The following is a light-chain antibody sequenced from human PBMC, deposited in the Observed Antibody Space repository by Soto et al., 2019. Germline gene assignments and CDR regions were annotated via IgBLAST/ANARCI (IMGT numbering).Light chain of an antibody. CDR2: AAS. V-gene: IGKV1D-12*01. CDR1: QGISSW. J-gene: IGKJ5*01. Sequence: EIEVLEARCSVSAYIGDRVTITCRASQGISSWLAWYQQKPGKAPKLLIYAASSLQSGVPSRFSGSGSGTDFTLTISSLQPEDFATYYCPAANSFPITFGQRTRLEI. CDR3: PAANSFPIT.